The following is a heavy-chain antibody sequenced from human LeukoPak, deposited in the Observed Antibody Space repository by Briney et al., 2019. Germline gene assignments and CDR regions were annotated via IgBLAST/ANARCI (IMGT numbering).Heavy chain of an antibody. Sequence: SETLSLTCTVSGGSISSGGYYWSWIRQHPGKGLEWIGYIYYGGSTYYNPSLKSRVTISVDTSKNQFSLKLSSVTAADTAVYYCVRVRSSQYFDYWGQGTLVTVSS. D-gene: IGHD2-2*01. CDR3: VRVRSSQYFDY. J-gene: IGHJ4*02. V-gene: IGHV4-31*03. CDR2: IYYGGST. CDR1: GGSISSGGYY.